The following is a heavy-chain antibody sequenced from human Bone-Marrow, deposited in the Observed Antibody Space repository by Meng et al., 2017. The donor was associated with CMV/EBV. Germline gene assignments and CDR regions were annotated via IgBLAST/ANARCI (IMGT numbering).Heavy chain of an antibody. D-gene: IGHD2/OR15-2a*01. V-gene: IGHV1-69*05. CDR3: ATGPTHENFDF. Sequence: SVKVSCKASGGTFSSYAISWVRQAPGQGLEWMGGIIPIFGTANYAQKFQGRVTITTDESTSTAYMDLRSLRSDDTAVYYCATGPTHENFDFWGQGTLVTVSS. CDR1: GGTFSSYA. J-gene: IGHJ4*02. CDR2: IIPIFGTA.